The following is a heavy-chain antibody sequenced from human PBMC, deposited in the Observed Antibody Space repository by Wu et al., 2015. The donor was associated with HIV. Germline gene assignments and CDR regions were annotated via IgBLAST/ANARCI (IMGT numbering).Heavy chain of an antibody. CDR2: MNPNSGNT. V-gene: IGHV1-8*01. J-gene: IGHJ4*02. Sequence: QVQLVQSGAEVKKPGASVKVSCKASGYTFTNYDINWVRQATGQGLEWMGWMNPNSGNTGYAQKFQGRITMTRNTSINTAYMELSSLRSEDTAVYFCARGKYSYDILTGTLYYFDYWGQGNVGHRLL. D-gene: IGHD3-9*01. CDR1: GYTFTNYD. CDR3: ARGKYSYDILTGTLYYFDY.